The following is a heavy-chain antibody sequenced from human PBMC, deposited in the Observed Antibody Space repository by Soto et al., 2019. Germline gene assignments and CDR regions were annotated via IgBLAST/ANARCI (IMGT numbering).Heavy chain of an antibody. J-gene: IGHJ6*02. CDR2: IIPIFGTA. D-gene: IGHD3-3*01. CDR1: GGTFSSYA. Sequence: SVKVSCKASGGTFSSYAISWVRQAPGQGLEWMGGIIPIFGTANYAQKFQGRVTITADKSTSTAYMELSSLRSEDPAVYYCARGPPLTYYDFWSGYYEGYYYYGMDVWGQGTTVTVSS. V-gene: IGHV1-69*06. CDR3: ARGPPLTYYDFWSGYYEGYYYYGMDV.